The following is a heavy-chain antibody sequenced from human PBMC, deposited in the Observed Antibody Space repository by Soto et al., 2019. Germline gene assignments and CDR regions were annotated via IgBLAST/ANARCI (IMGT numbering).Heavy chain of an antibody. D-gene: IGHD2-21*02. CDR3: TRAPFVVETAPTKFDY. CDR2: IGSKAYYGTT. J-gene: IGHJ4*02. Sequence: GSLRLACSASGXTFGGSAMGWVRLAPGKGLELVGFIGSKAYYGTTEYAASVRGRFNISRDDSRSITYLQMNSLKSEETAVYFCTRAPFVVETAPTKFDYWGQGTPGTVSS. V-gene: IGHV3-49*04. CDR1: GXTFGGSA.